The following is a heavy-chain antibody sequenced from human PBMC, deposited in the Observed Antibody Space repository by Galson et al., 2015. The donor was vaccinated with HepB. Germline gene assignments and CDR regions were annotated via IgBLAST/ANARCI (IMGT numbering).Heavy chain of an antibody. D-gene: IGHD6-19*01. V-gene: IGHV3-15*01. CDR2: IKSRTDGGTT. CDR3: TTGGRAVAGSRDY. Sequence: SLRLSCAASGFTFSNAWMSWVRQAPGKGLEWVGRIKSRTDGGTTDYAAPVKGRFTISRDDSKNTLYLQMNSLKTEDTAVYYCTTGGRAVAGSRDYWGQGTLVTVSS. CDR1: GFTFSNAW. J-gene: IGHJ4*02.